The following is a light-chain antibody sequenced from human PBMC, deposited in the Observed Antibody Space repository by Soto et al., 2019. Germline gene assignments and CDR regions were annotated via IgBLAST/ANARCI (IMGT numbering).Light chain of an antibody. J-gene: IGLJ1*01. V-gene: IGLV2-11*01. Sequence: QSVLTQSRSVSGSPGQSVTISCTGTSREFGGYNYVSWYQQHPGKAPKLMIYDVCKRPSGVPDRFSGSKSGNTASLTISGLQAEDEADYYCCSYAGSYTFGVFGTGTKVTVL. CDR1: SREFGGYNY. CDR3: CSYAGSYTFGV. CDR2: DVC.